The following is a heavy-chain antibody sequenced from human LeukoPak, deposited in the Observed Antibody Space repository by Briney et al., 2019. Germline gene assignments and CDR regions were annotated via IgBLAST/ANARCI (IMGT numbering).Heavy chain of an antibody. V-gene: IGHV5-51*01. CDR1: GYIFTSYW. Sequence: GESLKISCKGSGYIFTSYWIGWVRQMPGKGLEWMGIIYPGDSETRHSPSFQGQVTISADKSISTAYLQWSSLKASDTAMYYCARKISQGIGMVIEAFDVWGQGTMVTVSS. J-gene: IGHJ3*01. CDR2: IYPGDSET. CDR3: ARKISQGIGMVIEAFDV. D-gene: IGHD3-3*01.